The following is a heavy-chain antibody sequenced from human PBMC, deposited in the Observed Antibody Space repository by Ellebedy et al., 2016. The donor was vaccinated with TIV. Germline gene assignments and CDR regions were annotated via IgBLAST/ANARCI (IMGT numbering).Heavy chain of an antibody. Sequence: GSLRLSXTVSGGSISSYYWTWIRQSAGKGLEWIGRIYTSGSTNYNPSLKSRVTMSVDKSKNQISLKLSSVSAADTAIYYCARDRAAGTLDPWGQGTLVTVSS. D-gene: IGHD6-13*01. CDR2: IYTSGST. CDR3: ARDRAAGTLDP. V-gene: IGHV4-4*07. CDR1: GGSISSYY. J-gene: IGHJ5*02.